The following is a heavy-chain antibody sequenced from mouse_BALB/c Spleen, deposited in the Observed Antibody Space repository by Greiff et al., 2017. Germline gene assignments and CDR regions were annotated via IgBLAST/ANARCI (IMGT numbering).Heavy chain of an antibody. D-gene: IGHD2-2*01. CDR2: IYPGDGDT. Sequence: QVQLKQSGPELVKPGASVKISCKASGYAFSSSWMNWVKQRPGQGLEWIGRIYPGDGDTNYNGKFKGKATLTADKSSSTAYMQLSSLTSVDSAVYFCARDGYAFDYWGQGTTLTVSS. CDR3: ARDGYAFDY. J-gene: IGHJ2*01. CDR1: GYAFSSSW. V-gene: IGHV1-82*01.